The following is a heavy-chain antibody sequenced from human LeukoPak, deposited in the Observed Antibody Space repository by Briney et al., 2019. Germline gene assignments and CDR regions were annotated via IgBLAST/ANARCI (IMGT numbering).Heavy chain of an antibody. CDR1: GGSISSSSYY. V-gene: IGHV4-39*01. CDR2: IYYSGST. CDR3: ARPQVYSSPWVFGGLPGYYYMDV. J-gene: IGHJ6*03. Sequence: KTSETLSLTCTVSGGSISSSSYYWGWIRQPPGKGLEWIVSIYYSGSTYYNPSLKSRVTISVDTSKNQFSLKLSSVTAADTAVYYCARPQVYSSPWVFGGLPGYYYMDVWGKGTTVTVSS. D-gene: IGHD3-16*01.